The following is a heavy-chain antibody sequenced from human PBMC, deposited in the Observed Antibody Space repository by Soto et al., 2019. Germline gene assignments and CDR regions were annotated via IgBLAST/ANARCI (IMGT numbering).Heavy chain of an antibody. V-gene: IGHV4-39*01. D-gene: IGHD6-13*01. CDR3: AISYSSSWAHFFDY. CDR1: GGSISSSSYY. Sequence: QLQLQESGPGLVKPSETLSLTCTVSGGSISSSSYYWGWIRQPPGKGLEWIGSIFYSGSTYYNPSLKSRVTISVDTSENQFSLRLSSVTAADTAVYYCAISYSSSWAHFFDYWGQGTLVTVSS. J-gene: IGHJ4*02. CDR2: IFYSGST.